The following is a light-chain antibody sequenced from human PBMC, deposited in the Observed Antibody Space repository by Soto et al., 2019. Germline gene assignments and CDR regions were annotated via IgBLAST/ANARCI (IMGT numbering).Light chain of an antibody. Sequence: DIQITQSPSSLSASVGDRVTITCRASQAISNYLAWYQQKPGKVPKPLIYAASTLQSGVPSGFSGSGFGTDFTLTISHLQPEDVATYYCQNYYNAPFTFGPGTKVDI. J-gene: IGKJ3*01. CDR3: QNYYNAPFT. V-gene: IGKV1-27*01. CDR1: QAISNY. CDR2: AAS.